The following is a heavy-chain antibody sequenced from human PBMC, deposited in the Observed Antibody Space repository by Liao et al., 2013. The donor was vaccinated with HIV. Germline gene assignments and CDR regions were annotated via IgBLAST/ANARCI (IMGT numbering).Heavy chain of an antibody. CDR3: ARGVGSGSYPFDY. CDR1: GDYGGTFNEYY. CDR2: VHRGGAV. J-gene: IGHJ4*02. D-gene: IGHD3-10*01. Sequence: QVRLRQWGTGHVKVSETLSLTCAVYGDYGGTFNEYYATWIRQSPGRGLEWIGEVHRGGAVKYNPVLRDRATISFDPSKSQASLSLTSATVADTAVYYCARGVGSGSYPFDYWGQGTLVTVSS. V-gene: IGHV4-34*02.